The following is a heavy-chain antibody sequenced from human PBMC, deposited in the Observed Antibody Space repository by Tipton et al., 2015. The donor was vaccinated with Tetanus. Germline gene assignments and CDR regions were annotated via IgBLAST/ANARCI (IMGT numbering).Heavy chain of an antibody. Sequence: SLRLSCAASGFTFNYYTMNWVRQAPGKGLEWVSAIGRSGSESVTYYADPLKGRITISRDNAKNSVYLQMNSLRVEDTAVYYCARDPLGNSDDTLDYWGQGVLVTVSS. CDR3: ARDPLGNSDDTLDY. CDR2: IGRSGSESVT. J-gene: IGHJ4*02. CDR1: GFTFNYYT. V-gene: IGHV3-21*01. D-gene: IGHD3-9*01.